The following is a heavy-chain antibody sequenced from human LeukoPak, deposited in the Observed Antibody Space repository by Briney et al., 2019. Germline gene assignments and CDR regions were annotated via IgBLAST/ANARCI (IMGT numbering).Heavy chain of an antibody. CDR3: ARGLYEDSSGYYVPPLFDY. V-gene: IGHV3-48*03. CDR1: GFTFSSYE. D-gene: IGHD3-22*01. Sequence: PGGSLRLSCAASGFTFSSYEMNWVRQAPGKGLEWVSYISSSGSTIYYADSVKGRFTISRDNAKNSLYLQMNSLRAEDTAVYYCARGLYEDSSGYYVPPLFDYWGQGTLVTVSS. J-gene: IGHJ4*02. CDR2: ISSSGSTI.